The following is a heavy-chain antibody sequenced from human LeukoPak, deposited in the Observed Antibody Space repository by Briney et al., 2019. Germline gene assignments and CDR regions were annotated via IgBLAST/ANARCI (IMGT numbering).Heavy chain of an antibody. CDR3: GRGYYGSGSYYRSWFDP. CDR2: IFHSGST. V-gene: IGHV4-30-4*01. CDR1: GGSINSGDYY. D-gene: IGHD3-10*01. Sequence: SQTLSLTCTVSGGSINSGDYYWSWIRQPPGKGLEWIGYIFHSGSTYYNPSLKSRLTISVDTSKKQFSLKLTSVTAADTAVYYCGRGYYGSGSYYRSWFDPWGQGTLVTVSS. J-gene: IGHJ5*02.